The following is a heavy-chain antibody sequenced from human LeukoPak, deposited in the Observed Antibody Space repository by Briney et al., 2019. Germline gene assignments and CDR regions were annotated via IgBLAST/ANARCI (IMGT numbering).Heavy chain of an antibody. CDR1: GFTFSSYA. J-gene: IGHJ5*02. CDR3: ARPLGTGAFGELS. D-gene: IGHD3-10*01. CDR2: IRGSGDST. V-gene: IGHV3-23*01. Sequence: GGSLRLSCAASGFTFSSYAMSWVRQAPEKGLEWVSTIRGSGDSTYYADSVKGRFTISRDNAKNSLYLQMNSLRAEDTAVYYCARPLGTGAFGELSWGQGTLVTVSS.